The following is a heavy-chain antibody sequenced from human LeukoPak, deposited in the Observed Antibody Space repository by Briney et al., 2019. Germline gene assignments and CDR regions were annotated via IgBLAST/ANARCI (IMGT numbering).Heavy chain of an antibody. Sequence: GGSLRLSCAASGFSFSAYWMHWVRQAPGKGLVWVSRINSDGFSITYADSVKGRFTISRDNSKNTLYLQMNSLRAEDTAVYYCAKGEAAAATVYMDVWGKGTTVTVSS. CDR2: INSDGFSI. CDR1: GFSFSAYW. V-gene: IGHV3-74*01. CDR3: AKGEAAAATVYMDV. J-gene: IGHJ6*03. D-gene: IGHD6-13*01.